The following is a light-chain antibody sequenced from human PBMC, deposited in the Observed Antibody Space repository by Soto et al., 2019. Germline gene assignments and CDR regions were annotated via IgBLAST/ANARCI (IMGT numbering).Light chain of an antibody. V-gene: IGLV1-44*01. CDR2: SNN. CDR1: SSNIGGNT. J-gene: IGLJ3*02. Sequence: QSALPQPPSASGTPGQRVTISCSGSSSNIGGNTVNWYQLLPGTAPKLLIYSNNQRPSGVPDRFSGSRSGTSASLAISGLQSDDEADYYCSSYVGNNNLVFGGGTKVTVL. CDR3: SSYVGNNNLV.